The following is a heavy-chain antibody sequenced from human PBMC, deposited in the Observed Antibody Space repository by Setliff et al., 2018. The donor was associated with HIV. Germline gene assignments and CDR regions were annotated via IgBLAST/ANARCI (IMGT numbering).Heavy chain of an antibody. J-gene: IGHJ4*02. V-gene: IGHV1-2*02. D-gene: IGHD2-15*01. Sequence: ASVKVSCKASGYTFSDYYIHWVRQAPGQGLEWMGWISPNRGATNFAQKFLGRVTMTRDTSISTAYLELSSLTSDDTAVYYCAAVRLSHLGYCRSATCYPDYWGQGTLVTVSS. CDR3: AAVRLSHLGYCRSATCYPDY. CDR1: GYTFSDYY. CDR2: ISPNRGAT.